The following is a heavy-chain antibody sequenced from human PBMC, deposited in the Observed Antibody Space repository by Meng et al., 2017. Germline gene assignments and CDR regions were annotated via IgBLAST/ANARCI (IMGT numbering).Heavy chain of an antibody. Sequence: GGSLRLSCAASGFTFSSYEMNWVRQAPGKGREWVSYISSSGSTIYYADSVKGRFTISRDNAKNSLYLQMNSLRAEDTAVYYCARDSSGWYPGDYWGQGTLVTVSS. CDR2: ISSSGSTI. J-gene: IGHJ4*02. D-gene: IGHD6-19*01. CDR1: GFTFSSYE. CDR3: ARDSSGWYPGDY. V-gene: IGHV3-48*03.